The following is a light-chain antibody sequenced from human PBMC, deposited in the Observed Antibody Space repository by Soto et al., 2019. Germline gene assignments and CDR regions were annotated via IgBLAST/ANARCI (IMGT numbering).Light chain of an antibody. J-gene: IGKJ4*01. CDR2: AAS. V-gene: IGKV1-8*01. Sequence: AIRVTQSPSSFSASTGSRVTISCRSSQGIISYLAWYQQKPRKAPKLLIYAASTLQSGVPSRFSGSGSGTDFTLTISCLQSEDFATYYCQQYYSYPLTFGGGTKVDIK. CDR3: QQYYSYPLT. CDR1: QGIISY.